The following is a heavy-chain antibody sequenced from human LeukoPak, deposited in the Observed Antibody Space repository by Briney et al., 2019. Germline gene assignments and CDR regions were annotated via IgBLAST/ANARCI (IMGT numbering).Heavy chain of an antibody. CDR3: AKGHSGYDPFDD. CDR2: ISSFSGTI. CDR1: GITFSSYS. J-gene: IGHJ4*02. D-gene: IGHD5-12*01. Sequence: GGSLRLSCVASGITFSSYSMNWVRQAQGTGLERVSYISSFSGTINYADSVKGRFTISRDNAKNSLYLQMNSLRAEDTAVYYWAKGHSGYDPFDDWGQGTLVTVSS. V-gene: IGHV3-48*01.